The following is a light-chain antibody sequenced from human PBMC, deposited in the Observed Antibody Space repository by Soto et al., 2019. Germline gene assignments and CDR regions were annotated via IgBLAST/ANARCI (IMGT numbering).Light chain of an antibody. CDR1: QSISNW. CDR3: QQYNDSSWT. J-gene: IGKJ1*01. CDR2: KAS. Sequence: DIQMTQSPSTLSASVGDRVTITCRASQSISNWLAWYQQKPGKAPKLLVYKASTLESGVPSRFSGSGSGKEFPLTISSMQPDDFATYYCQQYNDSSWTFAQGTKVEIK. V-gene: IGKV1-5*03.